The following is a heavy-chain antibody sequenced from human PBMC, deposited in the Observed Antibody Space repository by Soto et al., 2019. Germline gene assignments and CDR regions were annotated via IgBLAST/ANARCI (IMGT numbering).Heavy chain of an antibody. D-gene: IGHD2-2*01. CDR2: FYYSGST. CDR1: GGSISSYF. J-gene: IGHJ6*03. V-gene: IGHV4-59*01. CDR3: ASHLGYCSSATCPLLYYYLDV. Sequence: QVQLQESGPGLVEPSETLSLTCTVSGGSISSYFWSWIRQPPGKGLEWIGSFYYSGSTNYNPSLKSRVTISVDTSKNQSSLKLNSVTAADTAMYYCASHLGYCSSATCPLLYYYLDVWGKGTAVTVSS.